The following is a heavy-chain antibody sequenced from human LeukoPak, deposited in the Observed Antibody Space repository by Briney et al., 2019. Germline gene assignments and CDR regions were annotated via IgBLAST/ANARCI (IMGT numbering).Heavy chain of an antibody. CDR1: GYTFTDYF. CDR2: IKPKSGGT. Sequence: ASVKVSCKASGYTFTDYFIHWVRQAPGQGPGWMGWIKPKSGGTNYAQKFQARVTMTKDTSISTVYMDLSRLTSDDTAVYYCARGSSDYYLTKDYWGQGTLVTVSS. J-gene: IGHJ4*02. CDR3: ARGSSDYYLTKDY. D-gene: IGHD3-22*01. V-gene: IGHV1-2*02.